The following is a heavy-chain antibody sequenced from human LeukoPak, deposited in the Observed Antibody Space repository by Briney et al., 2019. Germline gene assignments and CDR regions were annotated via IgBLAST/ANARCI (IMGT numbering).Heavy chain of an antibody. Sequence: PGGSLRLSCAASGFTFSSYSMSWVRQAPGKGLEWISYIRSSGNTIYYADSVKGRFTISRDIAKNSLYLQMNSLRAEDTAVYYCARDPSRSGMVRGVIWGQGTLVTVSS. CDR2: IRSSGNTI. CDR3: ARDPSRSGMVRGVI. J-gene: IGHJ4*02. CDR1: GFTFSSYS. D-gene: IGHD3-10*01. V-gene: IGHV3-48*01.